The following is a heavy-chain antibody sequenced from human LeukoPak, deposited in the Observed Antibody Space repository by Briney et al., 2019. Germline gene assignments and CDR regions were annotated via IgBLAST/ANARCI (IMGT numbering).Heavy chain of an antibody. J-gene: IGHJ6*02. V-gene: IGHV1-69*13. Sequence: SVKVFCKASGGTFSSYAISWVRQAPGQGLEWMGGISPIFGTANYAQKFQGRVTITADESTSTAYLELSSLTSEDTAVYYCARVVLGRRWLQTSYYYGMDVWGQGTTVIVSS. CDR1: GGTFSSYA. CDR2: ISPIFGTA. D-gene: IGHD5-24*01. CDR3: ARVVLGRRWLQTSYYYGMDV.